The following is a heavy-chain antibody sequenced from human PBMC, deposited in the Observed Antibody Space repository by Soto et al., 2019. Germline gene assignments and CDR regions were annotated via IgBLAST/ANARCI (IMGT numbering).Heavy chain of an antibody. J-gene: IGHJ5*02. V-gene: IGHV3-23*01. CDR3: AKADTGWFAP. CDR1: GFSFSSNW. D-gene: IGHD3-10*01. CDR2: ITGGSGST. Sequence: PGGSLRLSCAASGFSFSSNWMHWVRQAPGKGLEWVSTITGGSGSTTYTESVKGRFTISRDNSKNSLYLQMNNLRAEDTAIYYCAKADTGWFAPWGRGTLVTVSS.